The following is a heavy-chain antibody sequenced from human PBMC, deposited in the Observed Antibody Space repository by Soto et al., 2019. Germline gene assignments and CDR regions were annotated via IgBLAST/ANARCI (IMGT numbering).Heavy chain of an antibody. CDR2: INHSGST. Sequence: SETLSLTCTVSGGSISSGGYYWSWIRQHPGKGLEWIGYINHSGSTNYNPSLKSRVTISVDTSKNQFSLKLSSVTAADTAVYYCARVGGFGATTIDYWGQGTLVTVSS. V-gene: IGHV4-31*03. CDR1: GGSISSGGYY. CDR3: ARVGGFGATTIDY. J-gene: IGHJ4*02. D-gene: IGHD3-10*01.